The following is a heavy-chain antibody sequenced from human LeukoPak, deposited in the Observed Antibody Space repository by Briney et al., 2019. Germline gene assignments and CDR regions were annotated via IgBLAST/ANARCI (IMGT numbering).Heavy chain of an antibody. Sequence: GGSLRLSCAASGFTLTSDAMSWVPEAPEKGLEWVSAISGSGGSTYYTDSVKGRFTISRDNSKNTLYLQMNSLRAEDTAVYYCAKELIAVAVYYFDYWGQGTLVTASS. J-gene: IGHJ4*02. D-gene: IGHD6-19*01. CDR1: GFTLTSDA. V-gene: IGHV3-23*01. CDR2: ISGSGGST. CDR3: AKELIAVAVYYFDY.